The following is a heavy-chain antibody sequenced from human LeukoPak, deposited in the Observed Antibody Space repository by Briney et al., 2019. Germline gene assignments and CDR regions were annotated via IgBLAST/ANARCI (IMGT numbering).Heavy chain of an antibody. J-gene: IGHJ4*02. D-gene: IGHD6-13*01. CDR3: VRDGNSGWYSSFDY. CDR1: VYTFSNYA. CDR2: MSTYNGGT. Sequence: ASVKVSCKASVYTFSNYAISWVRQAPGQGLEWMGWMSTYNGGTKYAQKVQGRVTMTADTSTSTVYMELRSLRSDDTALYYCVRDGNSGWYSSFDYWGQGTLVSVSS. V-gene: IGHV1-18*01.